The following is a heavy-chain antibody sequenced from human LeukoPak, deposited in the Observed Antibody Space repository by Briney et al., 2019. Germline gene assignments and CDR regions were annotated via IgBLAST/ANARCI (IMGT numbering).Heavy chain of an antibody. J-gene: IGHJ4*02. CDR1: GGSISSYY. CDR3: ASAGSYYPSPFDY. Sequence: SESLSLTCTVSGGSISSYYWSWIRQPPGKGLEWIGYIYYSGSTNYNPSLKSRVTITVDTSKNQFSLKLSSVTAADTAVYCCASAGSYYPSPFDYWGQGTLVTVSS. CDR2: IYYSGST. V-gene: IGHV4-59*01. D-gene: IGHD3-10*01.